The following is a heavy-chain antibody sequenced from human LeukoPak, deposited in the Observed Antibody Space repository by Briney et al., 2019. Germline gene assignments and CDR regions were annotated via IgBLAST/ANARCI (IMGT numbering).Heavy chain of an antibody. Sequence: LAGGSLRLSCAASGFTVSSNEMSWVRQAPGKGLEWVSVIYSGGSTYYADSVKGRFTISRDNSKNTLYLQMNSLRAEDTAVYYCARLATTVAQYGRALYYYYMDVWGKGTTVTISS. CDR2: IYSGGST. J-gene: IGHJ6*03. V-gene: IGHV3-66*01. CDR3: ARLATTVAQYGRALYYYYMDV. D-gene: IGHD4-23*01. CDR1: GFTVSSNE.